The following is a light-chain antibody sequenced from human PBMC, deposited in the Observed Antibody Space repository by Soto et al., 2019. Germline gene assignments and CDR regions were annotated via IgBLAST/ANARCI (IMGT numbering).Light chain of an antibody. Sequence: EIAVTKSPTSLSLSPSNIVTLSCRASQSVSSNLAWYQQKPGQAPRLLIYGASTRATGIPARFSGSGSGTEFTLTICSLQSEDFAVYYCQQDNKRTWKFGEGTKVDIK. J-gene: IGKJ1*01. CDR3: QQDNKRTWK. CDR2: GAS. V-gene: IGKV3-15*01. CDR1: QSVSSN.